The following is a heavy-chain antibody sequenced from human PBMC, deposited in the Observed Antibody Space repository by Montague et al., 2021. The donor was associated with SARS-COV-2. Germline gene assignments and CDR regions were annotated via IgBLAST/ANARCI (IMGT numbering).Heavy chain of an antibody. J-gene: IGHJ5*02. V-gene: IGHV4-39*01. CDR1: GGSISSSSYS. D-gene: IGHD3-9*01. CDR3: ARRSYDILTGYSIPNWFDP. CDR2: IYYSGGT. Sequence: SETLSLTCTVSGGSISSSSYSWGWIRQPPGKGLEWIGSIYYSGGTYYNPSLKSRVTISVDTSKNQFSLKLSSVTAADTAVYYCARRSYDILTGYSIPNWFDPWGQGTLVTVSS.